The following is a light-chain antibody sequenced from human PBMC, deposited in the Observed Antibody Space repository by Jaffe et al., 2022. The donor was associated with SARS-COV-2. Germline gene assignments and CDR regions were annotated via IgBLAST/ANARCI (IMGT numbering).Light chain of an antibody. V-gene: IGLV3-21*02. Sequence: SYVLTQAPSVSVAPGQTARITCGGNNIGTKSVHWYQKKPGQAPVLVVYDNNDRPSGIPERLSGSNSGNTATLTISRVEAGDEADYYCQVWDGSSDHFVVFGGGTKLTVL. CDR1: NIGTKS. CDR2: DNN. J-gene: IGLJ2*01. CDR3: QVWDGSSDHFVV.